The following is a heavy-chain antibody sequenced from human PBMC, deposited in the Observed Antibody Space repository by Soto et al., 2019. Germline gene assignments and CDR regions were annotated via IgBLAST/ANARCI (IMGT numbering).Heavy chain of an antibody. Sequence: GGSLRLSCAASGFTFSSYGMHWVRQAPGKGLEWVAVIWYDGSNKYYADSVKGRFTISRDNSKNTLYLQMNSLRAEDTAVYYCARDSYDYIWGSYPQSFDYWGQGTLVTVSS. CDR1: GFTFSSYG. CDR2: IWYDGSNK. J-gene: IGHJ4*02. CDR3: ARDSYDYIWGSYPQSFDY. V-gene: IGHV3-33*01. D-gene: IGHD3-16*02.